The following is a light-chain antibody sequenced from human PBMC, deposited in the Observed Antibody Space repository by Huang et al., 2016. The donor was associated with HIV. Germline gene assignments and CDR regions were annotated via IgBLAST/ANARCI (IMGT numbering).Light chain of an antibody. CDR2: ATS. Sequence: EIVMTQSPATLSVSPGETVALSCRASQSLSGNLAWYQHKPGQTPRLLIYATSIRAAGVPGRFSGSGSGSEFTLTISSLLSEDSAVYYCQHYNDWPRTLGQGTKLEIK. V-gene: IGKV3D-15*01. CDR3: QHYNDWPRT. CDR1: QSLSGN. J-gene: IGKJ2*01.